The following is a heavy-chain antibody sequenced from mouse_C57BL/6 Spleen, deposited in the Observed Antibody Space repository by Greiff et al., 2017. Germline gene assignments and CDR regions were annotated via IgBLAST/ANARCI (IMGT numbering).Heavy chain of an antibody. Sequence: QVQLQQSGPELVKPGASVKISCKASGYAFSSSWMNWVKQRPGKGLEWIGRIYPGDGDTNDNGKFKGKAALTADKSSSTAYMQLSSLTSEDSAVYFGARSLWDVRYFDYWGQGTTLTVSS. J-gene: IGHJ2*01. D-gene: IGHD4-1*01. CDR2: IYPGDGDT. CDR1: GYAFSSSW. CDR3: ARSLWDVRYFDY. V-gene: IGHV1-82*01.